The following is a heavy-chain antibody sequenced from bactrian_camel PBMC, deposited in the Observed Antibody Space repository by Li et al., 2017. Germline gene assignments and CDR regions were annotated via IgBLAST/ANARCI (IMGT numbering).Heavy chain of an antibody. CDR2: ISNDATESMNWDGSPT. CDR3: AADPSVGSWCDPGETEYNY. D-gene: IGHD1*01. CDR1: GRISSSCG. Sequence: VQLVESGGGSVQAGGSLRLSCVASGRISSSCGMAWYRQAPGKPAKERDLVSSISNDATESMNWDGSPTYYADSVKGRFTISKDNAKNTLYLQMNSLKPEDGGMYYCAADPSVGSWCDPGETEYNYWGQGTQVTVS. J-gene: IGHJ4*01. V-gene: IGHV3S57*01.